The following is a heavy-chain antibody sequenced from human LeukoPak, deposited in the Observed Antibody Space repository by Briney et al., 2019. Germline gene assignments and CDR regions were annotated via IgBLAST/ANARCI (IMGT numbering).Heavy chain of an antibody. CDR2: IKQDGSEK. Sequence: GGSLRLSCAASGFTFSSYWMSWVRQAPGKGLEWVANIKQDGSEKYYVDSVKGRFTISRDNAKNSLYLQMNSLRAEDTAVYYCARVGTMVRGVSFDYWGQGTLVTVSS. CDR3: ARVGTMVRGVSFDY. CDR1: GFTFSSYW. J-gene: IGHJ4*02. D-gene: IGHD3-10*01. V-gene: IGHV3-7*01.